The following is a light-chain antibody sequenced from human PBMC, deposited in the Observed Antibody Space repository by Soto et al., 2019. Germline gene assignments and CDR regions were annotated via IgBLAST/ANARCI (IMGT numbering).Light chain of an antibody. V-gene: IGKV1-9*01. CDR1: QALSNY. CDR2: SAS. J-gene: IGKJ4*01. CDR3: QQHRRYQLT. Sequence: DIQLTHSPSVLSASVGDTVTITCRASQALSNYLAWYQQKPGKAADLLIYSASTLQSGVPSRVSGSGSETEFSLTISALQPQDFANYYCQQHRRYQLTFGGGTTVDIK.